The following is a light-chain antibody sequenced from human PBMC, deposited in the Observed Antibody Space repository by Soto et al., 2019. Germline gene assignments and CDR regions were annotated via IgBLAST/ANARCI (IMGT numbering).Light chain of an antibody. J-gene: IGLJ1*01. Sequence: QSVLTQPPSASGSPGQSVTISCTGTTGDIGAFNYVSWYQQLPGTAPKLLIYGNNNRPSGVPARFSGSKSGTSASLAIAGLQAEDEGDYYCQSYDSSLSGYVFGTGNKVTVL. CDR1: TGDIGAFNY. CDR2: GNN. CDR3: QSYDSSLSGYV. V-gene: IGLV1-40*01.